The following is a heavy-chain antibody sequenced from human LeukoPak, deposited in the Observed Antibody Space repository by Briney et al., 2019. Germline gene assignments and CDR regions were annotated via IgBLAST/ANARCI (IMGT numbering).Heavy chain of an antibody. Sequence: SETLSLTCTVSGGSISSSSYYWGWIRQPPGKGLEWIGSIYYSGSTYYNPSLKSRVTISVDTSKNQFSLKLSSVTAADTAVYYCARRYYYGSGIDYWGQGTLVTVSS. J-gene: IGHJ4*02. CDR2: IYYSGST. CDR1: GGSISSSSYY. D-gene: IGHD3-10*01. V-gene: IGHV4-39*01. CDR3: ARRYYYGSGIDY.